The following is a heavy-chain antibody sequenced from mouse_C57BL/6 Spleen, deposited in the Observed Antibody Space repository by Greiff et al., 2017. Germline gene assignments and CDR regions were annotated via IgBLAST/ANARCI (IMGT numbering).Heavy chain of an antibody. D-gene: IGHD1-1*01. CDR1: GFTFSSYA. CDR3: ARPTEFAY. Sequence: EVMLVESGGGLVRPGGSLKLSCAASGFTFSSYAMSWVRQTPEKRLEWVATISDGGSYTYYPDNVKGRFTISRDNAKNNLYLQMSHLKSEDTAMYYCARPTEFAYWGQGTLVTVSA. J-gene: IGHJ3*01. CDR2: ISDGGSYT. V-gene: IGHV5-4*03.